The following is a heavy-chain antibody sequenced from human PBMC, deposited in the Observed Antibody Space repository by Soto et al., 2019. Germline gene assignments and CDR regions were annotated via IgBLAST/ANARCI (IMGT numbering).Heavy chain of an antibody. CDR1: GFTFSSYG. CDR3: AKEEFTMIVVVTPGAFDI. Sequence: GGSLRLSCAASGFTFSSYGMHWVRQAPGKGLEWVAVMSYDGSNKYYADSVKGRFTISRDNSKNTLYLQMNSLRAEDTAVYYCAKEEFTMIVVVTPGAFDIWGQGTMVTVSS. V-gene: IGHV3-30*18. D-gene: IGHD3-22*01. J-gene: IGHJ3*02. CDR2: MSYDGSNK.